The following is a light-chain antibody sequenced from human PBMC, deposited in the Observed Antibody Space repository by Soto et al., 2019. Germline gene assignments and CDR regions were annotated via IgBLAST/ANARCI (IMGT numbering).Light chain of an antibody. CDR1: QSINNNY. CDR3: HQYGSSPPYT. J-gene: IGKJ2*01. Sequence: EVVLTQSPGTLSLSPGERATLSCRGSQSINNNYLAWYQQRPGQAPWLLIYGSSDRATGIPDRFSGSGSGTDFTLTISRLEPEDFAVYYCHQYGSSPPYTFGQGTKLEI. V-gene: IGKV3-20*01. CDR2: GSS.